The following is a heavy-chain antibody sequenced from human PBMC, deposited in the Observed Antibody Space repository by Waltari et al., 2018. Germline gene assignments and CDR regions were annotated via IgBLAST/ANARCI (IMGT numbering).Heavy chain of an antibody. V-gene: IGHV3-7*01. J-gene: IGHJ4*02. D-gene: IGHD3-10*01. CDR1: GFTFSTGC. CDR2: INPDGSDK. CDR3: ATLRGSVTTFDN. Sequence: EVQLMESGGDLVQPGGSLSLPCATSGFTFSTGCISWFRQAPGKGMEWGASINPDGSDKYHVDSVRGRFTISRDNARNSLYLQMNSLRVDDTAVYYCATLRGSVTTFDNWGQGTLVTVSS.